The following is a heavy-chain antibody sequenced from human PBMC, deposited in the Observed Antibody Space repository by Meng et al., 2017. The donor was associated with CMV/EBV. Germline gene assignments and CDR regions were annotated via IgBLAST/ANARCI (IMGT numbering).Heavy chain of an antibody. CDR2: ISSSSYI. CDR1: GFTFSSYS. V-gene: IGHV3-21*01. CDR3: ARDLPLVAVTTDALDY. Sequence: GGSLRLSCAASGFTFSSYSMNWVRQAPGKGLEWVSSISSSSYIYYADSVKGRFTISRDNAKNSLYLQMNSLRAEDTAVYYCARDLPLVAVTTDALDYWGQGTLVTVSS. J-gene: IGHJ4*02. D-gene: IGHD4-17*01.